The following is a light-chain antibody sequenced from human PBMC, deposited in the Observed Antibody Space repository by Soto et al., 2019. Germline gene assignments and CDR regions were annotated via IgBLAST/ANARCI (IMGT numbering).Light chain of an antibody. CDR2: DGF. CDR3: QQRKDWPLT. J-gene: IGKJ4*01. Sequence: EIVLTQSPATLSLSPGERATLSCRASQTIDNYLHWYQQKPGQAPRLLIYDGFYRAAGVPARFSGVGSGTDFTLTISSLEPADFAFYYCQQRKDWPLTFGGGTRVEI. V-gene: IGKV3-11*01. CDR1: QTIDNY.